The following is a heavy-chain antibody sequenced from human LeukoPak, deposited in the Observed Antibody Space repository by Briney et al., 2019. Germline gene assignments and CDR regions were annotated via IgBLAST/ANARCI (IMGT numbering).Heavy chain of an antibody. CDR3: ASSGAGIGYCSGGSCYEPTDYYYYMDV. CDR1: GGSISSGSYY. D-gene: IGHD2-15*01. CDR2: IYTSGST. V-gene: IGHV4-61*02. Sequence: SETLSLTCTVSGGSISSGSYYWSWIRQPVGKGLEWIGRIYTSGSTNYNPSLKSRVTISVDTSKNQFSLKLSSVTAADTAVYYCASSGAGIGYCSGGSCYEPTDYYYYMDVWGKGTTVAISS. J-gene: IGHJ6*03.